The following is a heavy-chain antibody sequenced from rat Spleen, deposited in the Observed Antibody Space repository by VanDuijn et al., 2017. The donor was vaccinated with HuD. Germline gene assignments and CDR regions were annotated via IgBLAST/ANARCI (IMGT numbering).Heavy chain of an antibody. J-gene: IGHJ3*01. V-gene: IGHV5-19*01. CDR2: ISYDGGST. D-gene: IGHD5-1*01. Sequence: EVQLVESGGGLVQPGRSLKLSCAASGFTFSNYGMHWIRQAPKKGLEWVASISYDGGSTYYRDSVKGRFTISRDNAKSSLYLQMDSLRSEDTATYYCATEVGSSAYWGQGTLVTVSS. CDR1: GFTFSNYG. CDR3: ATEVGSSAY.